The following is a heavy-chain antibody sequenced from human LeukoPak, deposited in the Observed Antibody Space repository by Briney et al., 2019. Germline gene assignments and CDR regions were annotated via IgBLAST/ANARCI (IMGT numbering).Heavy chain of an antibody. CDR1: GFTFSGYW. J-gene: IGHJ4*02. CDR2: ISESGGST. CDR3: ARRYYDTSGYYSLDY. Sequence: GGSLRLSCAASGFTFSGYWMGWVRQAPGKGLEWVSIISESGGSTNYADSVKGRFTISRDNSKNTLFLQMNSLRAEDTAVYYCARRYYDTSGYYSLDYWGQGTLVTVSS. V-gene: IGHV3-23*01. D-gene: IGHD3-22*01.